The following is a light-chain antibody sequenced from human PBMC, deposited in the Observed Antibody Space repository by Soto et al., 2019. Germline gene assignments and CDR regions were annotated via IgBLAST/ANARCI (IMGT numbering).Light chain of an antibody. CDR3: QQYSSSSYT. J-gene: IGKJ5*01. V-gene: IGKV3-20*01. Sequence: IVLTQSRATLSLSPCEIATLSFRASQSVSSTYLAWYQQKPGQAPRVLIFGASSRATGVPDRFSGSGSGTDFTLTISRLEPEDFAVYNCQQYSSSSYTLGQGTRLEIK. CDR2: GAS. CDR1: QSVSSTY.